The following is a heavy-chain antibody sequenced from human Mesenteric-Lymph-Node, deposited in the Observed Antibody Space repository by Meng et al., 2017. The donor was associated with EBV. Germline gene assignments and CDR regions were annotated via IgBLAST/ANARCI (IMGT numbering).Heavy chain of an antibody. D-gene: IGHD3-9*01. Sequence: QLHLQESGPGLVKPSETLSPTCTVSGGSIRTDTSDWGWIRQPPGKGLEWIGTMYHSGVAYYSPSLHSRVTISLDTSKNQLSLKLKSVTAADTAVYYCARELAGYNPNWFDPWGQGALVTVSS. J-gene: IGHJ5*02. V-gene: IGHV4-39*07. CDR3: ARELAGYNPNWFDP. CDR1: GGSIRTDTSD. CDR2: MYHSGVA.